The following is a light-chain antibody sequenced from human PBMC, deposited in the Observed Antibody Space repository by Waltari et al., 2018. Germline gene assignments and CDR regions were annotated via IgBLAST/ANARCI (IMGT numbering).Light chain of an antibody. J-gene: IGLJ3*02. CDR3: SSYSTSSTLV. CDR1: ASDVGGYNY. Sequence: QSALTQPASVSGSPGQSITISCTGTASDVGGYNYVSWYRRHPGKAPKRMIYEVTNRPSGVSNRFSGSKSGNTASLTISGLQAEDEADYYCSSYSTSSTLVFGGGTRVTVL. CDR2: EVT. V-gene: IGLV2-14*01.